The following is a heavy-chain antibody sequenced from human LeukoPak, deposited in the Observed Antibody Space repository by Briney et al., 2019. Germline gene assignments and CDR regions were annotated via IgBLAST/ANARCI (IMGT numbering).Heavy chain of an antibody. CDR1: GFIFSDYY. CDR2: ISSSGSII. J-gene: IGHJ4*02. D-gene: IGHD1-26*01. Sequence: GGSLRLSCTTSGFIFSDYYMSWIRQAPGKGLEWVSYISSSGSIIYYADSVKGRFTISRDNAKNSLYLQMNSLRAEDTAVYYCARDRFSGSYPLVYWGQGALVTVSS. CDR3: ARDRFSGSYPLVY. V-gene: IGHV3-11*01.